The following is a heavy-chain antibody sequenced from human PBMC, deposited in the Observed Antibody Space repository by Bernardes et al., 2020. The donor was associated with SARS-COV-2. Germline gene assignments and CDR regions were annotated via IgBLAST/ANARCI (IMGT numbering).Heavy chain of an antibody. CDR3: VRGTGFCCGGSCGWIDP. CDR2: IYYPGSI. J-gene: IGHJ5*02. Sequence: SETLSLTCSVSRGSVSFGSNYWTWIRQPPGKGLEWIGYIYYPGSINYNPSLKSRVTISVDTSKNQFSLKLTSVTAADTAVYYCVRGTGFCCGGSCGWIDPWGQGTLVSVSS. V-gene: IGHV4-61*01. CDR1: RGSVSFGSNY. D-gene: IGHD2-15*01.